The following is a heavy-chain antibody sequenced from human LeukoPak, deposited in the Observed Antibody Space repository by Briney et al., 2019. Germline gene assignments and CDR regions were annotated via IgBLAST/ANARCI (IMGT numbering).Heavy chain of an antibody. Sequence: SETLSLTCTVSGGSISGSSYYWGWIRQPPGKGLEWIGSIYYSGSTYYNPSLKSRVTISVDTSKNQFSLKLSSVTAADTAVYYCARAPRGDSSGWYGGYFDLWGRGTLVTVSS. J-gene: IGHJ2*01. V-gene: IGHV4-39*07. CDR3: ARAPRGDSSGWYGGYFDL. D-gene: IGHD6-19*01. CDR1: GGSISGSSYY. CDR2: IYYSGST.